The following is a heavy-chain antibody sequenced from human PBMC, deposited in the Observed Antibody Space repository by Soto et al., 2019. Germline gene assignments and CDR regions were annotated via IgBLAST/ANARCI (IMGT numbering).Heavy chain of an antibody. V-gene: IGHV1-18*01. Sequence: ASVKVSCKASGYTFTTXGISWVRQAPGQGLEWMGWISAGNGNTKYSQKFQGRVTITRDTSASTAYMELSSLRSEDTAVYYCAREGWGHCTNGVCSDYYYYYGMDVWGQGTTVTVSS. D-gene: IGHD2-8*01. J-gene: IGHJ6*02. CDR3: AREGWGHCTNGVCSDYYYYYGMDV. CDR2: ISAGNGNT. CDR1: GYTFTTXG.